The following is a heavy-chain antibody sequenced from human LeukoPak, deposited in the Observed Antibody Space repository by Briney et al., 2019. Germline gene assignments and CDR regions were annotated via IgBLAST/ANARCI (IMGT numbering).Heavy chain of an antibody. J-gene: IGHJ4*02. CDR1: GGSINNYY. CDR3: ARESKIYDGDGYSHDS. D-gene: IGHD3-22*01. Sequence: SETLSLTCTVSGGSINNYYWSCIRKTAGKGLEWVGRIYTTGGPDYNPSLESRVSISVDTSKNQFSLNLRSVTAADTAVYYCARESKIYDGDGYSHDSWGQGTLITVSS. V-gene: IGHV4-4*07. CDR2: IYTTGGP.